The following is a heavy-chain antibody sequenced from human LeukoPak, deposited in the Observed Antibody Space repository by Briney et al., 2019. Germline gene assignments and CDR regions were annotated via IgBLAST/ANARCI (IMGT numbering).Heavy chain of an antibody. V-gene: IGHV3-33*01. J-gene: IGHJ3*02. D-gene: IGHD7-27*01. CDR2: IWYDGSNK. CDR1: GFTFSSYG. CDR3: ARDANWGFDAFDI. Sequence: GGSLRLSCAASGFTFSSYGMHWVRQAQGKGLEWVAVIWYDGSNKYYADSVKGRFTISRDNSKNTLYLQMNSLRAEDTAVYYCARDANWGFDAFDIRGQGTMVTVSS.